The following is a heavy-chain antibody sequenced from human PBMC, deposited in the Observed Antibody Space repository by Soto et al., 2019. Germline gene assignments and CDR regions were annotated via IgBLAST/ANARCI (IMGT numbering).Heavy chain of an antibody. CDR1: GGTFRSDT. CDR3: ARGSIAVAGYYFDY. Sequence: SVKVSCKTPGGTFRSDTITWVRQAPGQGLEWMGRIIPLLDTADYAQKFQGWVTMTRDTSISTAYMELSRLRSDDTAVYYCARGSIAVAGYYFDYWGQGTLVTVSS. V-gene: IGHV1-69*08. D-gene: IGHD6-19*01. J-gene: IGHJ4*02. CDR2: IIPLLDTA.